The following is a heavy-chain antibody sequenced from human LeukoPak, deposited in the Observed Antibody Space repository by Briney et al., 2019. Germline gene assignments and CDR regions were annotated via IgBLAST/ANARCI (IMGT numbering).Heavy chain of an antibody. J-gene: IGHJ4*02. D-gene: IGHD6-19*01. V-gene: IGHV3-23*01. CDR1: GFTFSSYG. CDR3: AKGYSSGWYGGVHFDY. Sequence: GGSLRLSCAASGFTFSSYGMSWVRQAPGKGLEWVSAISGSGGSTYYADSVKGRFTISRDNSENTLYLQMNSLRAEDTAVYYCAKGYSSGWYGGVHFDYWGQGTLVTVSS. CDR2: ISGSGGST.